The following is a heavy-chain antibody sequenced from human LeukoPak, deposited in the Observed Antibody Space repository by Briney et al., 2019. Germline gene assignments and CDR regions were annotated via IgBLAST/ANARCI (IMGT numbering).Heavy chain of an antibody. CDR2: INHSGST. CDR3: ARSLAYNWYDEAFDY. Sequence: SETLSLTCAVYGGSFSGYYWSWIRQPPGKGLEWIGEINHSGSTNYNPSLKSRVTISVDTSKNQFSLKLSSVTAADTAVYYCARSLAYNWYDEAFDYWGQGTLVTVSS. V-gene: IGHV4-34*01. D-gene: IGHD1-20*01. J-gene: IGHJ4*02. CDR1: GGSFSGYY.